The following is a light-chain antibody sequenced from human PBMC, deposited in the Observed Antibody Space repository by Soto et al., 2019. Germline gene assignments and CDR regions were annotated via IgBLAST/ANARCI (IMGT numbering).Light chain of an antibody. Sequence: QSALTQPPSVSGSPGQSVTISCTGTSSDVGSYNRVSWYQQPPGTAPKLMIYEVSSRPSGVPDRFSGSKSGNTASLTISGLQAEDEADYYCSLYTSSSTVFGGGTKVTVL. CDR3: SLYTSSSTV. J-gene: IGLJ3*02. CDR1: SSDVGSYNR. CDR2: EVS. V-gene: IGLV2-18*01.